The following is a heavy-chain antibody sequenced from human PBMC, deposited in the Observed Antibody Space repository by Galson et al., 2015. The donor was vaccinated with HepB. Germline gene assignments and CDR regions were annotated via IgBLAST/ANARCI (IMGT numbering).Heavy chain of an antibody. CDR2: ISGSSGST. CDR1: GFSFSAYA. CDR3: AKDQFFDILGAFDL. D-gene: IGHD3-9*01. Sequence: SLRLSCADSGFSFSAYAMSWVRQAPGKGLEWVSAISGSSGSTYYVDSAKGRFTISRDNSKKTLYLQMNSLTGEDTAVYYCAKDQFFDILGAFDLWGRGTLVTVSS. V-gene: IGHV3-23*01. J-gene: IGHJ2*01.